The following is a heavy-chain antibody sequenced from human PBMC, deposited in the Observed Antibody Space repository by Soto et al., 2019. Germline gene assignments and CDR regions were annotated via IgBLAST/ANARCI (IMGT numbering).Heavy chain of an antibody. CDR1: WFSLSNARMG. CDR2: IFSNDEK. J-gene: IGHJ5*02. D-gene: IGHD3-22*01. CDR3: ARIRGYYYESIGYYP. V-gene: IGHV2-26*01. Sequence: QVTLKESGPVLVKPTETLTLTCTGSWFSLSNARMGVSWIRQRPGKALERLAHIFSNDEKSYSTSLNSRLTISKDTSKSQVVLTMTNMDPVDTATYYCARIRGYYYESIGYYPWGQGTLVTVSS.